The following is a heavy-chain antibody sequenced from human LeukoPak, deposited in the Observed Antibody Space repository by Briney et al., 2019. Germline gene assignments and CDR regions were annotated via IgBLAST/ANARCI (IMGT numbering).Heavy chain of an antibody. V-gene: IGHV1-8*03. J-gene: IGHJ4*02. D-gene: IGHD7-27*01. CDR2: MNPNIVTT. Sequence: GASVNVSCMASGYTFTTYDINWVRQASGQGLEWMGWMNPNIVTTDFAQKFQGRVTITRNTSITTAYLELTALTSDDRTVYFFSRVGRNWGLDSWGQGTLVTVSS. CDR1: GYTFTTYD. CDR3: SRVGRNWGLDS.